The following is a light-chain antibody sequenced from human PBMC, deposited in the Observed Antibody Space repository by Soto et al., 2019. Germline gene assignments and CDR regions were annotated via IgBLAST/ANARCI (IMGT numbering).Light chain of an antibody. Sequence: DIQMTQSPSTLSASVGDRVTITCRASQSISSWLAWYQQKPGKAPKLLISDASSFESGVPSRFSGSGSGTEFTLTISSLQPDDFATYYCQHYNGYSGTFGQGTKVEIK. CDR3: QHYNGYSGT. CDR1: QSISSW. CDR2: DAS. V-gene: IGKV1-5*01. J-gene: IGKJ1*01.